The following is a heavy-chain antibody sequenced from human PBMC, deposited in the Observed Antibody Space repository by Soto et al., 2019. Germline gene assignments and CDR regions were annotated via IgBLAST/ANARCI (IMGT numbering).Heavy chain of an antibody. CDR1: GGTFSSYA. CDR3: VRDPRYDVWSDYYYGMDV. D-gene: IGHD3-3*01. V-gene: IGHV1-69*01. CDR2: IIPIFGTA. Sequence: QVQLVQSGAEVKKPGSSVKVSCKASGGTFSSYAISWVRQAPGQGLECMGGIIPIFGTANYAQKFQGRVTITADEATSTAYMELSRLRSEDTAVYDCVRDPRYDVWSDYYYGMDVLGKGTTVTVSS. J-gene: IGHJ6*04.